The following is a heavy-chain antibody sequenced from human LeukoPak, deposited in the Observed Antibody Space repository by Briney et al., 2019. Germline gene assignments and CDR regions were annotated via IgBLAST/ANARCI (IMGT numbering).Heavy chain of an antibody. Sequence: GGSLRLSCAASGFTFSSYAMSWVRQAPGKGLEWVANIKQDGSEKYYVDSVKGRFTISRDNAKNSLYLQMNSLRAEDTAVYYCARGMRGDYGRERAFDIWGQGTMVTVSS. D-gene: IGHD4-17*01. V-gene: IGHV3-7*01. CDR3: ARGMRGDYGRERAFDI. CDR2: IKQDGSEK. CDR1: GFTFSSYA. J-gene: IGHJ3*02.